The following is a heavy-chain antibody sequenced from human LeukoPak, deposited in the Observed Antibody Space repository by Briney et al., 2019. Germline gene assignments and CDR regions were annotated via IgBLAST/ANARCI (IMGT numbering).Heavy chain of an antibody. CDR1: GFTLSNYD. CDR3: ARTTVTSGPYWYFDL. V-gene: IGHV3-13*01. J-gene: IGHJ2*01. CDR2: IDIAGDT. D-gene: IGHD4-17*01. Sequence: GGSLRLPFAASGFTLSNYDMHWVRQATGEGLGWVSGIDIAGDTYYPGSVRGRFTISRENAENSLYLQMNSLRAGDTGVYYCARTTVTSGPYWYFDLWGRGTLVTVS.